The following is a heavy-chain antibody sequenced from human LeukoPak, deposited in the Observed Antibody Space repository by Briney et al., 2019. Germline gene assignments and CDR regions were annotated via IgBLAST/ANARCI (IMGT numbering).Heavy chain of an antibody. V-gene: IGHV4-4*02. CDR3: AREGGPYRPLDY. Sequence: PSETLSLTCGVSGGSISDTNWWTWLRPPPGKGLEWIGEVNLQGSTNYNPSLKSRVAISVDKSENHISLKLTSVTAADTAVYYCAREGGPYRPLDYSGQGTLVTVAS. CDR1: GGSISDTNW. CDR2: VNLQGST. J-gene: IGHJ4*02.